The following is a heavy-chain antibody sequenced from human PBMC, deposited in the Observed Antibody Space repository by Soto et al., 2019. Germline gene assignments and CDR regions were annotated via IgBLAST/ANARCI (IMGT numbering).Heavy chain of an antibody. CDR3: ESEIVTAGGNNYFDP. Sequence: QVQLQESGPRLVKPSGSLSLTCGVSGGTVASSHWWSWVRQSPSRGLEWIGNVYHTGETNFNPSLQRRVTFSVDKSNNQFSLRMTSLTAADTAVYFCESEIVTAGGNNYFDPWGPGTLVTVSS. CDR2: VYHTGET. D-gene: IGHD2-21*02. CDR1: GGTVASSHW. V-gene: IGHV4-4*02. J-gene: IGHJ5*02.